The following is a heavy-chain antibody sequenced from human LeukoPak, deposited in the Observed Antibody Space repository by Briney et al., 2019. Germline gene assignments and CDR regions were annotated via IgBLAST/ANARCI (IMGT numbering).Heavy chain of an antibody. Sequence: TGGSLRLPCAASGFTFSSYGMHWVRQAPGKGLEWVAVISYDGSNKYYADSVKGRFTISRDNSKNTLYLQMNSLRAEDTAVYYCARDRIQLWPVYYYYMDVWGKGTTVTVSS. V-gene: IGHV3-30*03. CDR3: ARDRIQLWPVYYYYMDV. J-gene: IGHJ6*03. CDR1: GFTFSSYG. D-gene: IGHD5-18*01. CDR2: ISYDGSNK.